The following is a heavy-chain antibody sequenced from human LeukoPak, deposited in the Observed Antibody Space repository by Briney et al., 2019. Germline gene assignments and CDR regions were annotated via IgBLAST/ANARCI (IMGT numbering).Heavy chain of an antibody. D-gene: IGHD5-12*01. CDR1: GFTFSNYA. J-gene: IGHJ4*02. V-gene: IGHV3-23*01. Sequence: PGGSLRLSRATSGFTFSNYAVSWVRQAPGKGLEWVSSISGSGGTTYYADSVQGRFTISRDNSKNTLYLQMNSLRAEDTAVYYCAKDPYRASSGLVDYWGQGTLVTVSS. CDR3: AKDPYRASSGLVDY. CDR2: ISGSGGTT.